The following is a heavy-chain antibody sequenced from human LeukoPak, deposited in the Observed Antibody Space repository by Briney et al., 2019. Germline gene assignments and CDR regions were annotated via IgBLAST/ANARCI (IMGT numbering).Heavy chain of an antibody. CDR2: ISVGGSDE. D-gene: IGHD6-19*01. Sequence: GGSLRLSCVASGFSFKTYEMNWVRQAPGKGLEWISYISVGGSDEDYADSVKGRFSISRDNAKNSLFLQMNSLRVEDTAVYYCARDVGFNNGWPAWGQGTLVTVSS. CDR3: ARDVGFNNGWPA. J-gene: IGHJ5*02. CDR1: GFSFKTYE. V-gene: IGHV3-48*03.